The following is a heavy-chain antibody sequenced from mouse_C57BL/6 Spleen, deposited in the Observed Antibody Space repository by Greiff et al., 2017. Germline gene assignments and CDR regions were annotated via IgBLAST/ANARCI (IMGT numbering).Heavy chain of an antibody. J-gene: IGHJ1*03. CDR2: IYPGDGDT. D-gene: IGHD1-1*01. Sequence: QVQLKESGPELVKPGASVKISCKASGYAFSSSWMNWVKQRPGKGLEWIGRIYPGDGDTNYNGKFKGKATLTADKSSSTAYMQLSSLTSEDSAVYFCARVGYYGGYVDVWGTGTTVTGSS. V-gene: IGHV1-82*01. CDR3: ARVGYYGGYVDV. CDR1: GYAFSSSW.